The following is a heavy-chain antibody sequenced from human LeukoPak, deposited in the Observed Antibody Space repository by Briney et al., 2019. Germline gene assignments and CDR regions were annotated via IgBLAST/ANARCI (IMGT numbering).Heavy chain of an antibody. D-gene: IGHD1-26*01. CDR1: GYTFTGYY. CDR2: IYPNSGGT. CDR3: AREFPRTSGFDY. Sequence: GASVTVSCKASGYTFTGYYMHWVRQAPGQGLEWMGWIYPNSGGTGYAQYFQGRVTMTWDTSITTAYMELNRLTSDDTAVYYCAREFPRTSGFDYWGQGSLV. V-gene: IGHV1-2*02. J-gene: IGHJ4*02.